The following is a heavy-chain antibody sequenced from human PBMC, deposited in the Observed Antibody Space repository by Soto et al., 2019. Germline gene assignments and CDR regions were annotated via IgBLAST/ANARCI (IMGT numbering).Heavy chain of an antibody. CDR3: AKDQVVDTAFDY. CDR1: GFTFSSYG. V-gene: IGHV3-30*18. D-gene: IGHD5-18*01. J-gene: IGHJ4*02. Sequence: QVQLVESVGGVVQPGRSLRLSCAASGFTFSSYGMHWVRQAPGKGLEWVAVISYDGSNKYYADSVKGRFTISRDNSKNTLYLQMNSLRAEDTAVYYCAKDQVVDTAFDYWGQGTLVTVSS. CDR2: ISYDGSNK.